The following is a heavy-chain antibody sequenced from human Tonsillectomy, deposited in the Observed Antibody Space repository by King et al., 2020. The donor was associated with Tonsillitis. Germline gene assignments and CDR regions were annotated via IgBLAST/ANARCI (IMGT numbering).Heavy chain of an antibody. Sequence: VQLVESGGGLVQPGGSLRLSCAASGFTFSSYAMSWVRQAPGKGLEWVSAISGSGGSTYYADSVKGRFTISRDNSKNTLYLQMNSLRAEDTAVYYCAKLYEITMVRGVYFDYWGQGTLVTVSS. CDR3: AKLYEITMVRGVYFDY. J-gene: IGHJ4*02. D-gene: IGHD3-10*01. CDR2: ISGSGGST. CDR1: GFTFSSYA. V-gene: IGHV3-23*04.